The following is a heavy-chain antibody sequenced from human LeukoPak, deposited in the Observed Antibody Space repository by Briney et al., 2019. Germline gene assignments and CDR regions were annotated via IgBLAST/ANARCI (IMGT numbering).Heavy chain of an antibody. CDR1: GFTFSDYW. J-gene: IGHJ4*02. CDR2: IKQDGSEE. Sequence: QSGGSLRLSCVGSGFTFSDYWMSWVRQAPGKGLEWVANIKQDGSEEDYVDALKGRFTISRDNAKNSLYLQMNSLRAEDTAVYYCARWLELMRNFDWWGQGTLVTVSS. V-gene: IGHV3-7*01. D-gene: IGHD5-24*01. CDR3: ARWLELMRNFDW.